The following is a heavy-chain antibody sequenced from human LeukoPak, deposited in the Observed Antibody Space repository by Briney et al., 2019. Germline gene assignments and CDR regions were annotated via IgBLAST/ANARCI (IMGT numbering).Heavy chain of an antibody. CDR3: ARRLRAFDI. V-gene: IGHV4-39*07. CDR2: IYYSGST. CDR1: GGSISGSSYY. J-gene: IGHJ3*02. Sequence: SETLSLTCTVSGGSISGSSYYWGWIRQPPGKGLEWIGSIYYSGSTYYNPSLKSRVTISVDTSKNQFSLKLSSVTAADTAVYYCARRLRAFDIWGQGTMVTVSS.